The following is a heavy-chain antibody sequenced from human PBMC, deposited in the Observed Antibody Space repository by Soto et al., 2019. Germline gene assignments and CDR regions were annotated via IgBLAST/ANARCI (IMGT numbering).Heavy chain of an antibody. D-gene: IGHD1-26*01. J-gene: IGHJ4*02. CDR3: ARGGWDTASQHFFDY. V-gene: IGHV4-59*11. CDR2: IYYSGST. CDR1: GASIGSLY. Sequence: SETLSLTCTVSGASIGSLYWSWFRQPPGKGLEYIGYIYYSGSTNYNPSLKNRVTISIDSSRNQFSLQLSSVTAADTAVYYCARGGWDTASQHFFDYWGQGALVTVSS.